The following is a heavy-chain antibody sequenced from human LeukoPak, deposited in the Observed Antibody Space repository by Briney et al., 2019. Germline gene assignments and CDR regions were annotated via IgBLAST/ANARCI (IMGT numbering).Heavy chain of an antibody. CDR2: IVIANGNT. Sequence: SGKVSCKASGFTFARSAVQWVRQARGQRPEWIGWIVIANGNTNYAQKFQERLTITRDMSTSTAYMELSSLRSEDTAVYYCAAEDDFLTGYYDFDYWGQGTVVTVSS. J-gene: IGHJ4*02. D-gene: IGHD3-9*01. CDR3: AAEDDFLTGYYDFDY. V-gene: IGHV1-58*01. CDR1: GFTFARSA.